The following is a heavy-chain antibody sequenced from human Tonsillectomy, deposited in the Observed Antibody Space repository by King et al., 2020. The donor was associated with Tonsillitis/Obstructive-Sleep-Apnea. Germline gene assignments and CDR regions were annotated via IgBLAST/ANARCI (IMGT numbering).Heavy chain of an antibody. V-gene: IGHV4-34*01. Sequence: VQLQQWGAGLLKPSETLSLTCAVYGGSFSGYYWNRIRQPPGKGLEWIGEIDHSGSTNYNPSLKSRVTISVDTSKNQFSLKLSSVTAADTAVYYCAREHSSSLDYWGQGTLVTVSS. D-gene: IGHD6-13*01. CDR2: IDHSGST. CDR1: GGSFSGYY. CDR3: AREHSSSLDY. J-gene: IGHJ4*02.